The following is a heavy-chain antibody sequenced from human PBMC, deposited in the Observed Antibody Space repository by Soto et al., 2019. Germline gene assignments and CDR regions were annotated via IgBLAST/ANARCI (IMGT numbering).Heavy chain of an antibody. CDR3: AILPNYGTETIDH. V-gene: IGHV3-23*01. Sequence: GGSLRLSCATSGFTFNLYAINWVRQAPGKGLEWVSAVTDDTTYYADSVQGRFTISRDNSRNTVYLQMNSLRVEDTAVYYCAILPNYGTETIDHWGQGTRVTVSS. D-gene: IGHD3-16*01. J-gene: IGHJ4*02. CDR2: VTDDTT. CDR1: GFTFNLYA.